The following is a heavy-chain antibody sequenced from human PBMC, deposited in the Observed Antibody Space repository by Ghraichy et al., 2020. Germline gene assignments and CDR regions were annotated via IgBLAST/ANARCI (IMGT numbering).Heavy chain of an antibody. Sequence: SETLSLTCAVYGGSFSGYYWSWIRQPPGKGLEWIGELNHSGGTNYNPSLKSRVTISVDTSKNQFSLNLISLTAADTAVYYCARGDDHSKMERDVWGQGTTVTVYS. CDR1: GGSFSGYY. V-gene: IGHV4-34*01. D-gene: IGHD4-11*01. J-gene: IGHJ6*02. CDR3: ARGDDHSKMERDV. CDR2: LNHSGGT.